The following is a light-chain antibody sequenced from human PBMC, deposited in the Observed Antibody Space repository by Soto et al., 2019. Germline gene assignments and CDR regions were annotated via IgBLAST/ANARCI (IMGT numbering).Light chain of an antibody. CDR1: QSVSSY. CDR2: GTS. CDR3: QLSYNLPLT. V-gene: IGKV3-15*01. J-gene: IGKJ4*01. Sequence: LTQSPDTLSVCAAESATLVCRASQSVSSYLAWYQQKPGQAPRLLIYGTSTRVTGIPARFSCSGSGTEFTLTFGSLQSEDFAVYYCQLSYNLPLTFPGGTKVDIK.